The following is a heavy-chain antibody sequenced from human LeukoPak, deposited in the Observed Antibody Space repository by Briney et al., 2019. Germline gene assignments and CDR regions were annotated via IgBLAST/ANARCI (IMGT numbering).Heavy chain of an antibody. CDR1: GFTFSSYS. V-gene: IGHV3-21*01. CDR2: ISSSSSYI. Sequence: GGSLRLSCAASGFTFSSYSMNWVRQAPGKGLEWVSSISSSSSYIYYADSVKGRFTISRDNSKNTLYLQMNSLRAEDTAVYYCAKDSGPTGSGSYGNYFDYWGQGTLVTVSS. J-gene: IGHJ4*02. CDR3: AKDSGPTGSGSYGNYFDY. D-gene: IGHD3-10*01.